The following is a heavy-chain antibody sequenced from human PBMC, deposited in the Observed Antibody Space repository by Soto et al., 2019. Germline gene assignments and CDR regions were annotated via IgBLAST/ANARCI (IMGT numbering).Heavy chain of an antibody. CDR3: ANWNYPQSD. V-gene: IGHV3-30*18. CDR1: GFTFNTYG. J-gene: IGHJ4*02. Sequence: QVQLVESGGGVVQPGKSLRLSCAASGFTFNTYGMHWVRQAPGKGPEWVAVISNDGSNRYYADSVEARFTISRDNSKNTLYLQMNILRAEDTAVYYCANWNYPQSDWGQGTLVTVSS. CDR2: ISNDGSNR. D-gene: IGHD1-7*01.